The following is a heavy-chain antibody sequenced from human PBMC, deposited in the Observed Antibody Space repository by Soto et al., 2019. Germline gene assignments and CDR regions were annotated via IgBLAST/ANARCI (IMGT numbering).Heavy chain of an antibody. Sequence: ASVKVSCKVSGYTLTELSMHWVRQAPGKGLEWMGGFDPEDGETIYAQKFQGRVTMTADKSTDTAYMELSSLRSEDTAVYYCARGNWNPDYYYYVMDVWGQGTTVTVSS. CDR3: ARGNWNPDYYYYVMDV. CDR2: FDPEDGET. J-gene: IGHJ6*02. V-gene: IGHV1-24*01. D-gene: IGHD1-1*01. CDR1: GYTLTELS.